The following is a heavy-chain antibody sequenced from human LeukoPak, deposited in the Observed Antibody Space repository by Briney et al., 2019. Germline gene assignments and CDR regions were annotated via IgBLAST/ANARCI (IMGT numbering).Heavy chain of an antibody. Sequence: ASVKVSCKASGYTFTSYGISWVRQAPGQGLEWMGWLSAYNGNTNYAQKLQGRVTMTTDTSTSTAYMELRSLRSDDTAVYYCARVGSSGWYGGPEDYWGQGTLVTVSS. D-gene: IGHD6-19*01. V-gene: IGHV1-18*04. J-gene: IGHJ4*02. CDR3: ARVGSSGWYGGPEDY. CDR2: LSAYNGNT. CDR1: GYTFTSYG.